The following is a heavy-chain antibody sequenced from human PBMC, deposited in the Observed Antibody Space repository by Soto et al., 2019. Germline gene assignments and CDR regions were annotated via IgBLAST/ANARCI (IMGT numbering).Heavy chain of an antibody. V-gene: IGHV1-2*02. Sequence: QVQLVQSGAEVKKPGASVKVSCKASGYTFTAYFIHWVRQAPGQGLEWMGWINPNDGGTKYAQNFQDRVTMTSATSITTVSMDLSRLTSDDTAVYFCARDSYSGSYVHWGQGALVTVSS. CDR1: GYTFTAYF. J-gene: IGHJ4*02. CDR3: ARDSYSGSYVH. CDR2: INPNDGGT. D-gene: IGHD1-26*01.